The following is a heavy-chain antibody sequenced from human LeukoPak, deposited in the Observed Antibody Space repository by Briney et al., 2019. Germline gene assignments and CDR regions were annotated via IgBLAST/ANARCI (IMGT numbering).Heavy chain of an antibody. Sequence: SETLSLTCTVSGASIRSHHWTWIRQPPGKGLEWIGNDYYVGSTSYSPSLKSRVTISLDTSKNQFSLEMNSVTAADTAVYYCARSGDSSAYYSFWGQGILVTVSS. CDR2: DYYVGST. D-gene: IGHD3-22*01. CDR3: ARSGDSSAYYSF. V-gene: IGHV4-59*11. CDR1: GASIRSHH. J-gene: IGHJ4*02.